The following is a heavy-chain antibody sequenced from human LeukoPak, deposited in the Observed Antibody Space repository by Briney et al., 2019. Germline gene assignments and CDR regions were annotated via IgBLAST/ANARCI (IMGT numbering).Heavy chain of an antibody. J-gene: IGHJ4*02. V-gene: IGHV4-34*01. CDR1: GGSFSGYY. CDR3: ARLKRIMPTVPQFDY. D-gene: IGHD4-17*01. CDR2: INHGGST. Sequence: SETLSLTCAVYGGSFSGYYWSWIRQPPAKRLEWIGEINHGGSTNYNPSLKSRVTISVDTSKNQFSLKLSSVTAADTAVYYCARLKRIMPTVPQFDYWGQGTLVTVSS.